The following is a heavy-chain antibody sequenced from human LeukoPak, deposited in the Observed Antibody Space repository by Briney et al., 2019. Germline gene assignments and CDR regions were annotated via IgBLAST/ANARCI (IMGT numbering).Heavy chain of an antibody. CDR2: IKQDGSEK. D-gene: IGHD4-17*01. V-gene: IGHV3-7*01. Sequence: GGSLRLSCAASGFKFSSNWMSWVRQAPGKGLEWVANIKQDGSEKYYVDSVKGRFTISRDNAKNSLYLQMNSLRAEDTAMYYCAREGPSVTPYYWGQGTLVTVSS. J-gene: IGHJ4*02. CDR3: AREGPSVTPYY. CDR1: GFKFSSNW.